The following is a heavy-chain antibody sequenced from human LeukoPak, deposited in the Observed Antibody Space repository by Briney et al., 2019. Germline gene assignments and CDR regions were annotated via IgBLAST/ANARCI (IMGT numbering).Heavy chain of an antibody. CDR1: GYTFTDYY. CDR3: ARDKGVPAAICSY. J-gene: IGHJ4*02. CDR2: INPNSGGT. Sequence: ASVKVSCKASGYTFTDYYMHWVRQAPGQGLEWMGWINPNSGGTNYAQKFQGRVTMTRDTSISTAHMELSRLRSDDTAVYYCARDKGVPAAICSYWGQGTLVTVSS. D-gene: IGHD2-2*01. V-gene: IGHV1-2*02.